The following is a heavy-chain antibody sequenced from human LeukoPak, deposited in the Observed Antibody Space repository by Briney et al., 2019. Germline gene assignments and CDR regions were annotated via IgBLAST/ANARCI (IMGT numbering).Heavy chain of an antibody. CDR1: GFTFSSYA. Sequence: PGGSLRLSCAASGFTFSSYAMHWVRQAPGKGLEWVAVISYDGSNKYYADSVKGRFTISRDNSKNTLYLQMNSLRAEDTAVYYCARRGWGSDIAAAGTGSDYWGQGTLVTVSS. V-gene: IGHV3-30-3*01. CDR3: ARRGWGSDIAAAGTGSDY. D-gene: IGHD6-13*01. CDR2: ISYDGSNK. J-gene: IGHJ4*02.